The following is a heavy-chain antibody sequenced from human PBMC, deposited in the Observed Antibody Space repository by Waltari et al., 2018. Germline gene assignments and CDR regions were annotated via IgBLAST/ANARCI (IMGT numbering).Heavy chain of an antibody. D-gene: IGHD1-1*01. Sequence: QPQLQESGPGLVKPSETLSLIGTVPGGSIGSSIYYWGWIRQPPGGGPEWIGSIHNSGSTDYNPSLKSRVTISVDTSKSQVSLKLSSVTAADTAVYYCARQGDSGSRYHYDWFDPWGQGTLVTVSS. CDR1: GGSIGSSIYY. J-gene: IGHJ5*02. CDR3: ARQGDSGSRYHYDWFDP. V-gene: IGHV4-39*01. CDR2: IHNSGST.